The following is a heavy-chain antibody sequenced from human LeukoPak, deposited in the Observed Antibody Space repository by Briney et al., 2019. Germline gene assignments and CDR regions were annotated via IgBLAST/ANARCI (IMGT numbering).Heavy chain of an antibody. CDR3: ARGDGGAFDI. V-gene: IGHV4-59*01. CDR1: GGSISSYY. J-gene: IGHJ3*02. Sequence: SETLSLTCTVSGGSISSYYWSWIRQPPGKGLEWIGYIYYSGSTNYNPSLKSRVTISVDTSKNQFSLKLSSVTAADTAVYYCARGDGGAFDIWGHGTMVTVSS. D-gene: IGHD3-16*01. CDR2: IYYSGST.